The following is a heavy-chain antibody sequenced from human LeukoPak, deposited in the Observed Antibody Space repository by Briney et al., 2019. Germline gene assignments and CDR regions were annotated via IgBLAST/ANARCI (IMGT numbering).Heavy chain of an antibody. CDR3: AKDRHASSYYFDY. CDR1: GFTFSNYG. CDR2: IWYDGSNK. J-gene: IGHJ4*02. Sequence: GGSLRLSCAASGFTFSNYGMHWVRQAPGKGLEWVALIWYDGSNKYYADSVKGRFTISRDNSKNTLYLQVNSLRAEDTAVYYCAKDRHASSYYFDYWGQGTLVTVSS. D-gene: IGHD2-2*01. V-gene: IGHV3-33*06.